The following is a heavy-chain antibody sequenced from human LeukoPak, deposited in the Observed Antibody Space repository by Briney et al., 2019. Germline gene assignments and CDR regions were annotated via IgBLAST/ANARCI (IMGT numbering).Heavy chain of an antibody. Sequence: PSETLSLTCTVSGGSISSYYWSWIRQPPGKGLEWIGYIYYSGSINYNPSLKSRVTISVDTSKNQFSLKLSSVTAADTAVYYCARSRYPLRYFDWLLGNFGFDYWGQGTLVTVSS. J-gene: IGHJ4*02. V-gene: IGHV4-59*01. CDR2: IYYSGSI. D-gene: IGHD3-9*01. CDR1: GGSISSYY. CDR3: ARSRYPLRYFDWLLGNFGFDY.